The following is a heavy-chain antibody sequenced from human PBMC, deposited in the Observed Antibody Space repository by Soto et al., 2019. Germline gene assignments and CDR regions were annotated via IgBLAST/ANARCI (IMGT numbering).Heavy chain of an antibody. CDR2: IFPKSGGT. J-gene: IGHJ6*02. CDR1: GFSFTNYY. CDR3: AREGMFHYETADSYPSNYGLDV. D-gene: IGHD3-3*01. Sequence: QELLMQSGADMKKPGASVKVSCKSSGFSFTNYYLHWVRQAPGQGPEWMGWIFPKSGGTRSAQRFLDRLRLTTDTSITPGYVELTSLSPDDTAIYFCAREGMFHYETADSYPSNYGLDVWGPGTTVTVPS. V-gene: IGHV1-2*02.